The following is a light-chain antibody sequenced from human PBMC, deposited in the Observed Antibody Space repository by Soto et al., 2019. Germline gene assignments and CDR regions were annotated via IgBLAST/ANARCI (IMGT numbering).Light chain of an antibody. CDR3: QQYHNLWT. V-gene: IGKV3D-15*01. J-gene: IGKJ1*01. Sequence: EMVMTQSPATLSVSPGERATLSCRASQSVSSKLAWYQQKPGQAPRLLIYGASSRATGIPDRFSGSGSGTDFTLTITSLQSEDFALYYCQQYHNLWTFGQGTKVDIK. CDR1: QSVSSK. CDR2: GAS.